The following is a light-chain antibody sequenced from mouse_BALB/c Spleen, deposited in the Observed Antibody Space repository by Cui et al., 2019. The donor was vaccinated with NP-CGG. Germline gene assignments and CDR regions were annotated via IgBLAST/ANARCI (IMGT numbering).Light chain of an antibody. Sequence: QGVVTKESALTTSPGETVTPTCRSSTGAVTTSNYANWVQEKPDHLFTGLIGGTNNRAPGVPARFSGSLIGDKAALTITGAQTEDEAIYFCALWYSNHWVFGGGTKLTVL. CDR2: GTN. CDR1: TGAVTTSNY. V-gene: IGLV1*01. J-gene: IGLJ1*01. CDR3: ALWYSNHWV.